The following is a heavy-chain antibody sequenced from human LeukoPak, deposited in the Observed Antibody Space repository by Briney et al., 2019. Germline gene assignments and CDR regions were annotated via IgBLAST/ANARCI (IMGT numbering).Heavy chain of an antibody. V-gene: IGHV3-23*01. CDR1: GFTFSSYA. Sequence: GGSVRLSCAASGFTFSSYAMSWVRQAPGKGLEWVSAISGSGGSTYYADSVKGRFTISRDNSKNTLYLQMNSLRAEDTAVYYCAKLGGPSGYDSRDFDYWGQGTLVTVSS. J-gene: IGHJ4*02. D-gene: IGHD5-12*01. CDR3: AKLGGPSGYDSRDFDY. CDR2: ISGSGGST.